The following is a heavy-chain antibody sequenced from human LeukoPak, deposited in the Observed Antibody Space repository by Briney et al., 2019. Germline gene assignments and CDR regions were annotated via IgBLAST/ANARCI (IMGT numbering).Heavy chain of an antibody. CDR3: VTHKRLSSWHVFDY. CDR2: INPTSGDT. CDR1: GYTFTGYY. J-gene: IGHJ4*02. V-gene: IGHV1-2*07. D-gene: IGHD6-13*01. Sequence: ASVKVSCKASGYTFTGYYMHWVRLAPGQGLEWMGWINPTSGDTKYAHEFQGRVTMTRDTSISTAYLGLNNLRSDDTAVYYCVTHKRLSSWHVFDYWGQGTLVTVSS.